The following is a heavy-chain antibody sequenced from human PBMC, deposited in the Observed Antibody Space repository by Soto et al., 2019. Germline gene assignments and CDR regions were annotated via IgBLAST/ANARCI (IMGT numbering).Heavy chain of an antibody. D-gene: IGHD4-4*01. V-gene: IGHV4-61*01. CDR3: ARLHEALDF. CDR1: SGSVSSGSYY. CDR2: IYNGRAT. Sequence: SETLSLTCTVSSGSVSSGSYYWSWIRQPPGKGLEWIGYIYNGRATSYNPSLKSRVSISVDTSKNQFSLKLSSVTAADTAVYYCARLHEALDFWGQGTLVTVSS. J-gene: IGHJ4*02.